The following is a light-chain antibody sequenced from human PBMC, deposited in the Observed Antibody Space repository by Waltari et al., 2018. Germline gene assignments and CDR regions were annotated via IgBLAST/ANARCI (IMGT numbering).Light chain of an antibody. CDR2: GAS. V-gene: IGKV3-15*01. Sequence: EIVMTQSAAALSECPGDRAVRSCRASQSISNNVAWYQHKPGQPPRLLISGASTRATGVPARFSGSGSGTEFTLTISSLQSEDSAIYFCQQYNTWPLSTFGQGTKLEIK. CDR1: QSISNN. CDR3: QQYNTWPLST. J-gene: IGKJ2*02.